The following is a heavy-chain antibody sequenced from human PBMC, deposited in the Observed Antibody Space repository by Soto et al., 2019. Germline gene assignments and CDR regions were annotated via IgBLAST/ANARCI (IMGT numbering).Heavy chain of an antibody. J-gene: IGHJ6*02. Sequence: PSETLSLTCAVSGVSFSGYYWGWVRQPPGKGLEWVGGINDSGSTNYNPSLKRRVTISVDTSKNQVSLKVTSVTAADTAMYYCARRNYFYALDVWGQGTTVTVSS. CDR3: ARRNYFYALDV. V-gene: IGHV4-34*01. CDR1: GVSFSGYY. CDR2: INDSGST.